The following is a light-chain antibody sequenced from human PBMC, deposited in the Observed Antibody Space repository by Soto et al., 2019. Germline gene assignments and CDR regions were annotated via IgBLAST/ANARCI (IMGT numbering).Light chain of an antibody. J-gene: IGKJ3*01. CDR2: AAS. Sequence: IQLTQSPSSLSAAVGDRVTITCRASQGISSYLAWYQQKPGKDPKLLIYAASTLQSGVPSRFSGSRSGTDFILTISCLQPEDFATYYYQHRNSYPSTCGPVTKVYIQ. V-gene: IGKV1-9*01. CDR1: QGISSY. CDR3: QHRNSYPST.